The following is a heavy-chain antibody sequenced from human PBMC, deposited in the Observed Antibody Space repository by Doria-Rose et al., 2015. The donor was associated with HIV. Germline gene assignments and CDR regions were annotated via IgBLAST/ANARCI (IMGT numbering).Heavy chain of an antibody. D-gene: IGHD3-3*01. CDR3: AKDNSLYDYWSGPDY. CDR1: GFTFSTYA. Sequence: LVESGGGVVQPGRSLRLSCAASGFTFSTYAMHWVRQAPGTGLEWVAVIWYDGSKKYYADSVKGRFTISRDNSKNTLYPQMNSLRAEDTAVYYCAKDNSLYDYWSGPDYWGQGTLVTVSS. J-gene: IGHJ4*02. V-gene: IGHV3-30*18. CDR2: IWYDGSKK.